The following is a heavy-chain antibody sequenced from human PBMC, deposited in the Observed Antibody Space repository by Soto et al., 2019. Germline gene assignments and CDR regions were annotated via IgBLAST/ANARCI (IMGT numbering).Heavy chain of an antibody. CDR2: IYPVDSDT. CDR1: GYSFTSYW. Sequence: LNLSCKGSGYSFTSYWIGWVRQMPGKRLEWMGSIYPVDSDTSYSPSFQGQVTIAANTSISTAYLQWSSLKASDTAMYYGARRACTNGVCYYAYWGQGTLVTVSS. D-gene: IGHD2-8*01. J-gene: IGHJ4*02. V-gene: IGHV5-51*01. CDR3: ARRACTNGVCYYAY.